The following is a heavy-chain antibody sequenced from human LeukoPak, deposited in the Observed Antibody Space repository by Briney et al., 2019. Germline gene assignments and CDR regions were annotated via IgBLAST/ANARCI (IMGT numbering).Heavy chain of an antibody. CDR2: IYYSGST. Sequence: SETLSLTCTVSGGSISSYYWSWIRQPPGKGLEWIGYIYYSGSTNYNPSLKGRVTISVDTSKNQFSLKLSSVTAADTAVYYCAREAYYYDSSGYYESVGAFDIWGQGTMVTVSS. D-gene: IGHD3-22*01. J-gene: IGHJ3*02. CDR3: AREAYYYDSSGYYESVGAFDI. V-gene: IGHV4-59*01. CDR1: GGSISSYY.